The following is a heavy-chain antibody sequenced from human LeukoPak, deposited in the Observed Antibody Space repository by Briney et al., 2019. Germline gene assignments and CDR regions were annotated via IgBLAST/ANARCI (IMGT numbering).Heavy chain of an antibody. V-gene: IGHV4-4*07. CDR3: ARDDKAGSSMIY. Sequence: SETLSLTCTVSGGSISSYYWSWIRQPAGKGLEWIGRIYTSGSTNYIPSLKSRVTMSVDTSKNQFSLKLSSVTAADTAVYYCARDDKAGSSMIYWGQGTLVTVSS. CDR1: GGSISSYY. CDR2: IYTSGST. J-gene: IGHJ4*02. D-gene: IGHD3-22*01.